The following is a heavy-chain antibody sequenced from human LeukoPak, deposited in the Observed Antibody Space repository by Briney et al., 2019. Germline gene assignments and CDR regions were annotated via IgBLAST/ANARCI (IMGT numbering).Heavy chain of an antibody. V-gene: IGHV3-23*01. CDR2: ISGSGGST. Sequence: GGSLRLSCAASGFTFSSYAMSWVRQAPGKGLEWVSAISGSGGSTYYADSVKGRFTISRDNAKNSLYLQMNSLRAEDTAVYYCARDSALVVPAAIPDYWGQGTLVTVSS. CDR1: GFTFSSYA. D-gene: IGHD2-2*02. CDR3: ARDSALVVPAAIPDY. J-gene: IGHJ4*02.